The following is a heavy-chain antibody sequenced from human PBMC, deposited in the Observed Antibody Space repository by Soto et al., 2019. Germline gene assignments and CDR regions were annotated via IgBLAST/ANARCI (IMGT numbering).Heavy chain of an antibody. D-gene: IGHD3-10*02. CDR3: VHRLDVPGLAFDP. J-gene: IGHJ5*02. V-gene: IGHV2-5*01. CDR1: GFSLSASGAS. Sequence: SGPTLVNPTQTLRLTCAFSGFSLSASGASVGWIHQPPGKALEWLAHIYWNDDKRYSPSLRSRLTISKDTSKNQVVLTFTNMEPADTGTYYCVHRLDVPGLAFDPWGQGTLVTVSS. CDR2: IYWNDDK.